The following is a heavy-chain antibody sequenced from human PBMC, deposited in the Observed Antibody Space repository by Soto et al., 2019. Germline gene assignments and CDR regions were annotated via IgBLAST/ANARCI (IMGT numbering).Heavy chain of an antibody. Sequence: QVQLVESGGGVVQPGRSLRLSCAASGFTFSNYIMHWVRQAPGKWLEWVAIILHDGNNKYYADSVKGRFTISRDNSKNTLYPHMNSLRTEDTAIYYCARDDEGGSYCDLGYWGQGTLVTVST. CDR2: ILHDGNNK. D-gene: IGHD3-10*01. J-gene: IGHJ4*02. CDR1: GFTFSNYI. CDR3: ARDDEGGSYCDLGY. V-gene: IGHV3-30-3*01.